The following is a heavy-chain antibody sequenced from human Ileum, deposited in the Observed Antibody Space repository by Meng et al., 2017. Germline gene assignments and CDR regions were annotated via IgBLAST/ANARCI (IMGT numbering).Heavy chain of an antibody. V-gene: IGHV4-34*01. CDR2: INHSGST. Sequence: SETLSLTCAVYGGSFSGYYWSWIRQPPGKGLEWIGEINHSGSTNYNPSLKSRVTISVDTSKNQFSLKLSSVTAADTAVYYCARDVYYYDSSGYYYSVTDYWGQGTLVTVSS. CDR3: ARDVYYYDSSGYYYSVTDY. CDR1: GGSFSGYY. D-gene: IGHD3-22*01. J-gene: IGHJ4*02.